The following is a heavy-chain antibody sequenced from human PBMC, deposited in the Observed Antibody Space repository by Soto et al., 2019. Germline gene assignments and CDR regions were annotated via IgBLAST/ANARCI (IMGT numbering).Heavy chain of an antibody. CDR2: IYYSGSA. J-gene: IGHJ3*02. CDR3: ARDYNYDFWSGYYSGALGAFDI. Sequence: SETLSLTCTGSGGCINNHYWSWIRQPPGKGLEWIGYIYYSGSANYNPSLKSRVTISVDTSKNQFSLKLSSVTAADTAVYYCARDYNYDFWSGYYSGALGAFDIWGQGTMVTVSS. D-gene: IGHD3-3*01. V-gene: IGHV4-59*11. CDR1: GGCINNHY.